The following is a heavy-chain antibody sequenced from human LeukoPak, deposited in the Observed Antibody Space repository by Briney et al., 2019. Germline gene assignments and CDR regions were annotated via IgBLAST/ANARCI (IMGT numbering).Heavy chain of an antibody. CDR2: LWYDGSNK. J-gene: IGHJ4*02. D-gene: IGHD6-19*01. V-gene: IGHV3-33*01. Sequence: PGRSLRLSCAASGFTFSSYGMHWVRQAPGKGLEWVAVLWYDGSNKYYADSVKGRFTISRDNSKNTLYLQMNSLRGEDTAVYYCARDLSAVAADYWGQGTLVTVSS. CDR1: GFTFSSYG. CDR3: ARDLSAVAADY.